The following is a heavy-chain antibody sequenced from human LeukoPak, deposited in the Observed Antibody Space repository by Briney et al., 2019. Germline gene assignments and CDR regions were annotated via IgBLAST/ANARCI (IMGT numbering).Heavy chain of an antibody. V-gene: IGHV3-23*01. CDR3: AKDWLVRGVIQWYYFDY. CDR1: GFTFSNYA. CDR2: ISGSGGST. J-gene: IGHJ4*02. D-gene: IGHD3-10*01. Sequence: GGSLRLSCAASGFTFSNYAMHWVRQAPGKGLEWVSAISGSGGSTYYADSVKGRFTISRDNSKNTLYLQMNSLRAEDTAVYYCAKDWLVRGVIQWYYFDYWGQGTLVTVSS.